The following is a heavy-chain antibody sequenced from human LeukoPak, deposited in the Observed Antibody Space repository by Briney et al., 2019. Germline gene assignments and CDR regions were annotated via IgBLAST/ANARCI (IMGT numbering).Heavy chain of an antibody. CDR1: GGTFSSYA. J-gene: IGHJ4*02. CDR2: IIPIFGTA. Sequence: SAKVSCKASGGTFSSYAISWVRQAPGQGLEWMGGIIPIFGTANYAQKFQGRVTITADESTSTAYMELSSLRSEDTAVYYCARSLDEVDYFDYWGQGTLVTVSS. V-gene: IGHV1-69*13. D-gene: IGHD2-15*01. CDR3: ARSLDEVDYFDY.